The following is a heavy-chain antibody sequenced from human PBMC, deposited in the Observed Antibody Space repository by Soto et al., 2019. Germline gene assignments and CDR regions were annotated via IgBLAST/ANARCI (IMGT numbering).Heavy chain of an antibody. J-gene: IGHJ3*02. D-gene: IGHD6-19*01. Sequence: ASAKVSCKASGYTFTSYGIRWVRQAPGHGLAWMGWISAYNGNTNYAQKLQGRVTMTTDTSTSTAYMELRSLRSDDTAVYYCARVHSSGWYEGAFDIWGQGTMVTVSS. CDR2: ISAYNGNT. V-gene: IGHV1-18*04. CDR1: GYTFTSYG. CDR3: ARVHSSGWYEGAFDI.